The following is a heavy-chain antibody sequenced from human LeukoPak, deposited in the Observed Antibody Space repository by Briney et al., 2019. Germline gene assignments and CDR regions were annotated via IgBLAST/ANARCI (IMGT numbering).Heavy chain of an antibody. D-gene: IGHD3-10*01. Sequence: SETLSLTCTVSGGSISSSSYYWGWIRQPPGKGPEWIGSIYYSGSTYYNPSLKSRVTISVDTSKNQFSLKLSSVTAADTAVYYCARDRFGELSRTYNWFDPWGQGTLVTVSS. J-gene: IGHJ5*02. V-gene: IGHV4-39*07. CDR3: ARDRFGELSRTYNWFDP. CDR1: GGSISSSSYY. CDR2: IYYSGST.